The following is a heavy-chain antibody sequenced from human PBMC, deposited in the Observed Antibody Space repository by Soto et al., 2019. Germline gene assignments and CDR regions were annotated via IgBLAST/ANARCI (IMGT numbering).Heavy chain of an antibody. CDR3: ASLGCIASPAYDGSLAPYAY. CDR1: EFTIFHYF. J-gene: IGHJ4*02. Sequence: SLGSLRLSRTAAEFTIFHYFIHRVSQAPGKELERMALISYDGKDKFYGETEKGRFTNSTDNSKQTLLLKVNSLSEEDTAVYYCASLGCIASPAYDGSLAPYAYWSQGTPVPVST. V-gene: IGHV3-30*03. D-gene: IGHD3-10*01. CDR2: ISYDGKDK.